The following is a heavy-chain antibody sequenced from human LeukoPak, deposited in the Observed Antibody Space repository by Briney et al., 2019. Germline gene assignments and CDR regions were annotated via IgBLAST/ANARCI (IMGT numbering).Heavy chain of an antibody. J-gene: IGHJ4*02. V-gene: IGHV3-7*01. Sequence: PRGSLRLSCAASGFTFTSYWMSWVRQAPGKGLEWVANIKQDGSEKYYVDSVKGRFTISRDNAKNSLYLQMNSLRAEDTAVYYCARRRYYYDSSGYYYQTYYFDYWGQGTLVTVSS. CDR1: GFTFTSYW. CDR2: IKQDGSEK. D-gene: IGHD3-22*01. CDR3: ARRRYYYDSSGYYYQTYYFDY.